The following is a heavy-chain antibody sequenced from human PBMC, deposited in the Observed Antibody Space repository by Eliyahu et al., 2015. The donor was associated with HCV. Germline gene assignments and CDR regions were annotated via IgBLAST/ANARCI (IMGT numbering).Heavy chain of an antibody. CDR2: IIPMYGRA. J-gene: IGHJ4*02. Sequence: QVQLVQSGAEVKKPGSSVKVSCKXSGATFSXXXFSWVRQAPGQGLEWMGGIIPMYGRANYAQKFQGRVTITADEPTRTAYMELSSLKFEDTAVYYCARAEYRDCRTSSCAFDYWGQGTPVTVSS. V-gene: IGHV1-69*01. CDR3: ARAEYRDCRTSSCAFDY. D-gene: IGHD2-2*01. CDR1: GATFSXXX.